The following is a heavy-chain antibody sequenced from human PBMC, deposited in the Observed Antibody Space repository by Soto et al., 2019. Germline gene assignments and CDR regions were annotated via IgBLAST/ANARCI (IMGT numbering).Heavy chain of an antibody. CDR1: GGTFSSYA. CDR3: ARSLPSGGITSPNWFDP. D-gene: IGHD2-15*01. Sequence: QVQLVQSGAEVKKPGSSVKVSCKDSGGTFSSYAISWVRQAPGQGLEWMGGIIPIFGTANYAQKFQGRVTITADESTSTAYMELSSLRSEDTAVYYCARSLPSGGITSPNWFDPWGQGTLVTFSS. V-gene: IGHV1-69*01. CDR2: IIPIFGTA. J-gene: IGHJ5*02.